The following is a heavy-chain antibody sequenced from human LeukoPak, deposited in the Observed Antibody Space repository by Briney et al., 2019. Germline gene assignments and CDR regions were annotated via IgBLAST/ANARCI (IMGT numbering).Heavy chain of an antibody. CDR1: GGSISSSNW. CDR2: IYYSGST. D-gene: IGHD1-26*01. CDR3: ARDLLNYFDY. J-gene: IGHJ4*02. Sequence: SGTLSLTCAVSGGSISSSNWWSWVRQPPGKGLEWIGYIYYSGSTNYNPSLKSRVSISVDTSKNQFSLKLSSVTAADTAVYYCARDLLNYFDYWGQGTLVTVSS. V-gene: IGHV4-4*02.